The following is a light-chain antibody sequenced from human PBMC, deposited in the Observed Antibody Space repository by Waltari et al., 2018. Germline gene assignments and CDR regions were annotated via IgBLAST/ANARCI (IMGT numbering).Light chain of an antibody. CDR1: KSISTN. CDR3: HQSYGRLTWT. J-gene: IGKJ1*01. V-gene: IGKV1-39*01. CDR2: RAS. Sequence: DIQMTQSPSSLSASVGARVTISCRASKSISTNLNWYQQKPGKAPKLLIDRASKLQSGVPSRFSGSGSGTDFTLTVGSLQPEDFGVYYCHQSYGRLTWTFGQGTRVEI.